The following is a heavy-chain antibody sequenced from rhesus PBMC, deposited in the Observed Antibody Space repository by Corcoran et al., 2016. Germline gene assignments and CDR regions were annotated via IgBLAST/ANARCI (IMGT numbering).Heavy chain of an antibody. J-gene: IGHJ4*01. V-gene: IGHV4-127*01. CDR2: IGGRSGST. CDR3: ARDPYYSGPFAY. Sequence: QVQLQESGPGLVKPSETLSLTCAVSGYSISSGYGGRWIRQPPGKGREWIGYIGGRSGSTNYKPTLKSRVTMSKDTSKNQFSLKLGSVTAADTAVYYCARDPYYSGPFAYWGQGVLVTVSS. CDR1: GYSISSGYG. D-gene: IGHD3-16*01.